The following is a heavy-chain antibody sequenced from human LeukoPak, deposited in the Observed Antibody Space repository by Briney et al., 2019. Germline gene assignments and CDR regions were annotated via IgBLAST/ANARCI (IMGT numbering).Heavy chain of an antibody. CDR2: IYYSGST. Sequence: SETLFLTCTVSGGSISSYYWSWIRQPPGKGLEWIGYIYYSGSTNYNPSLKSRVTMSVDTSKNQFSLKLSSVTAADTAVYYCAREGGITIRIFDYWGQGTLVTVSS. D-gene: IGHD3-3*01. CDR3: AREGGITIRIFDY. J-gene: IGHJ4*02. CDR1: GGSISSYY. V-gene: IGHV4-59*12.